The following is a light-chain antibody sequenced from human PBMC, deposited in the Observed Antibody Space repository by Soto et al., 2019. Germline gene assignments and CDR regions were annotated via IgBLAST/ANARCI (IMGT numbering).Light chain of an antibody. Sequence: QSVLTQPASVSGSPRQSITISCTGTNSDVGSYNLVSWFQQHPGKAPKLVIYEVTKRPSGVSDRFSGSKSGNTASLTISGLQAEDEADYYCSLYTSENAYVFGTGTKVTVL. J-gene: IGLJ1*01. CDR3: SLYTSENAYV. V-gene: IGLV2-14*02. CDR2: EVT. CDR1: NSDVGSYNL.